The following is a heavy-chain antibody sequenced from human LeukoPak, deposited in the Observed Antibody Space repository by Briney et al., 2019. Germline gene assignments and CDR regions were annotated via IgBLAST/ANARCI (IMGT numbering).Heavy chain of an antibody. Sequence: GASVKVSCKASGYTFTGYYMHWVRQAPGQGLEWMGWISAYNGNTNYAQKLQGRVTITTDTSTSTAYMELRSLRSDDTAVYYCARVNHCSSTSCYAFYYYYYMDVWGKGTTVTISS. CDR2: ISAYNGNT. J-gene: IGHJ6*03. CDR1: GYTFTGYY. CDR3: ARVNHCSSTSCYAFYYYYYMDV. D-gene: IGHD2-2*01. V-gene: IGHV1-18*04.